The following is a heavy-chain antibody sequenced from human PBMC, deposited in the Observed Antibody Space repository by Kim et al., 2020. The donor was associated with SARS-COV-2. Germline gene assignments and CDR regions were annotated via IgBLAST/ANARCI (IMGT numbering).Heavy chain of an antibody. D-gene: IGHD2-15*01. CDR3: ARAGGPVAFDI. V-gene: IGHV3-33*01. CDR2: NK. Sequence: NKQHANCVTGRLDICGDNSKNALYLHMNSLRAEDTAVYYCARAGGPVAFDIWGQGTMVTVSS. J-gene: IGHJ3*02.